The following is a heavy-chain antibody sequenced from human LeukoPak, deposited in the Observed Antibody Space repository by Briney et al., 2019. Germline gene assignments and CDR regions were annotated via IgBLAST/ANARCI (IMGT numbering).Heavy chain of an antibody. CDR2: IYYSGST. V-gene: IGHV4-31*03. J-gene: IGHJ4*02. CDR3: ARGANYGGNPPDY. Sequence: KTSETLSLTCTVSGGSISSGGYYWSWIRQHPGKGLEWIGYIYYSGSTYYNPSLKGRVTISVDTSKNQFSLKLSSVTAADTAVYYCARGANYGGNPPDYWGQGTLVTVSS. D-gene: IGHD4-23*01. CDR1: GGSISSGGYY.